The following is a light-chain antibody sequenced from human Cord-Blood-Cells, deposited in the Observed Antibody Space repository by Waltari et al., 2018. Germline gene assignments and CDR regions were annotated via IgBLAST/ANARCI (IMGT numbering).Light chain of an antibody. CDR1: SSNIGAGYD. CDR3: QSYDSSLSGYV. V-gene: IGLV1-40*01. Sequence: QSVLTQPPSVSGAPGQRVTISCTGSSSNIGAGYDVHWYQQLPGTAPKLLIYGNSIRPSGGPDRFSGSKSGTSASLAITGLQAEDEADYYCQSYDSSLSGYVFGTGTKVTVL. CDR2: GNS. J-gene: IGLJ1*01.